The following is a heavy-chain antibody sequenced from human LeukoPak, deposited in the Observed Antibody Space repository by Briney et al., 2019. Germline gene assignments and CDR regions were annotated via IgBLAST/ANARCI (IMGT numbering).Heavy chain of an antibody. J-gene: IGHJ4*02. D-gene: IGHD6-13*01. CDR2: IYHRGST. CDR3: ARDSIAGYYFDY. CDR1: GFTFSNYW. V-gene: IGHV4-4*02. Sequence: GSLRLSCAASGFTFSNYWMSWVRQPPGKGLEWIGEIYHRGSTNYNPSLKSRVTISVDKSKNQFSLKLSSVTAADTAVYYCARDSIAGYYFDYWGQGTLVTVSS.